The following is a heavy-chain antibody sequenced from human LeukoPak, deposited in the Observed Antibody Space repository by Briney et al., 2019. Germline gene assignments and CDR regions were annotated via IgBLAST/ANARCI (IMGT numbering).Heavy chain of an antibody. CDR2: ISSSSSYI. J-gene: IGHJ2*01. V-gene: IGHV3-21*01. CDR1: GFTFSSYS. D-gene: IGHD2-21*02. CDR3: VRDCGTDCSIKGHYHFDL. Sequence: GGSLRLSCAASGFTFSSYSMNWVRQAPGKGLEWVSSISSSSSYIYYADSVKGRFTISRDNAKNSLYLQMSSLRAEDTAVYYCVRDCGTDCSIKGHYHFDLWGRGTLITVSS.